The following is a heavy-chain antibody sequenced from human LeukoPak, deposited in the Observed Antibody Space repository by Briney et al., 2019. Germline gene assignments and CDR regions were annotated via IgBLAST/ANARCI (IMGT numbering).Heavy chain of an antibody. D-gene: IGHD2-15*01. CDR3: ARVSFGDYFDY. CDR1: GGSISSGGYY. V-gene: IGHV4-30-2*01. Sequence: NPSETLSLTCTVSGGSISSGGYYWSWIRQPPGKGLEWIGYIYHSGSTYYNPSLKSRVTISVDRSKNQFSLKLSSVTAADTAVYYCARVSFGDYFDYWGQGTLVTVSS. CDR2: IYHSGST. J-gene: IGHJ4*02.